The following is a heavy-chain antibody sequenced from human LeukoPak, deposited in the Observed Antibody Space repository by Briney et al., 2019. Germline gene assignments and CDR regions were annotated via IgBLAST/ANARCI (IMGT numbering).Heavy chain of an antibody. CDR1: GFTFSSYE. Sequence: QSGGSLRLSCAASGFTFSSYEMHWVRQAPGKGLEWVSYISSSDSTIYYADSVKGRFTISRDNAKNSLYLQMNSLRAEDTAVYYCAREHAEGGYYDSSGYYRFDYWGQGTLVTVSS. CDR3: AREHAEGGYYDSSGYYRFDY. CDR2: ISSSDSTI. J-gene: IGHJ4*02. V-gene: IGHV3-48*03. D-gene: IGHD3-22*01.